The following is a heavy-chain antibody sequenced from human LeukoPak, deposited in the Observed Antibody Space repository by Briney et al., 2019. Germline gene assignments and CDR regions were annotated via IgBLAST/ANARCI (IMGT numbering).Heavy chain of an antibody. CDR2: ISSSSSYI. V-gene: IGHV3-21*01. CDR1: GFTFSSYS. D-gene: IGHD2-15*01. CDR3: ARVPIFVAATKSYYYYYMDV. Sequence: GGSLRLSCAASGFTFSSYSMNWVRQAPGKGLEWVSSISSSSSYIYYADSVKGRFTISRDNAKNSLYLQMNSLRAEDTAVYYCARVPIFVAATKSYYYYYMDVWGKGTTVTVSS. J-gene: IGHJ6*03.